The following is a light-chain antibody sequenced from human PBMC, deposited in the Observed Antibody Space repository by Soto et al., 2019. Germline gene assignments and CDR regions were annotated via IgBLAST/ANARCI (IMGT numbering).Light chain of an antibody. J-gene: IGLJ1*01. CDR3: QSYDSSLSGFYV. CDR1: SSNIGAGYD. CDR2: GNS. V-gene: IGLV1-40*01. Sequence: QLVLTQPPSVSGAPGQRVTISCTGSSSNIGAGYDVHWYQQLPGTAPKLLIYGNSNRPSGVPDRFSGSKSGTSASLAMTGLQAEDEPDYYCQSYDSSLSGFYVSGTGTKVTVL.